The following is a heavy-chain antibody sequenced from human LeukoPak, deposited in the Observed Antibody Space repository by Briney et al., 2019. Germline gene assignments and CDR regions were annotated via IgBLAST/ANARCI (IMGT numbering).Heavy chain of an antibody. CDR2: IFDIATT. J-gene: IGHJ3*02. CDR3: ARGLVIRQDDAFDI. Sequence: PSETLSLTCTVSGASVSNYYWSWIRQPPGKGLEWIGYIFDIATTNDNPSLRRRVAISVDTSKNQFSLKLSSVTAADTAVYYCARGLVIRQDDAFDIWGQGTMVTVSS. CDR1: GASVSNYY. D-gene: IGHD3-9*01. V-gene: IGHV4-59*02.